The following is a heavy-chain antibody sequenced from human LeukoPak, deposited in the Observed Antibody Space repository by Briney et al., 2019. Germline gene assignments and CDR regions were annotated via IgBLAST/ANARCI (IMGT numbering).Heavy chain of an antibody. CDR1: GGSISSYY. J-gene: IGHJ3*02. D-gene: IGHD3-10*01. CDR3: ARSWFGELGGYAFDI. Sequence: SETLSLTCTVSGGSISSYYWSWIRQPPGKGLEWIGGSTNYNPSLKSRVTISVDTSKNQFSLKLSSVTAADTAVYYCARSWFGELGGYAFDIWGQGTMVTASS. V-gene: IGHV4-59*01. CDR2: GST.